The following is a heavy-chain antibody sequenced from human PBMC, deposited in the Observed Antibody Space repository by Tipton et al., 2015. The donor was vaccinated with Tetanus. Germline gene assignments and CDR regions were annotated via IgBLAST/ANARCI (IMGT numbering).Heavy chain of an antibody. V-gene: IGHV4-4*07. Sequence: LRLSCTVSGGSMISYYWSWIRQPAGKGLEWIGRIYTSGTTNYNPSLKSRVTMSLDTSKNQFSLKLNSVTAADTAVYYCARGIWFGPGPKFYFVSWGQGTLVAVSS. D-gene: IGHD3-10*01. CDR3: ARGIWFGPGPKFYFVS. J-gene: IGHJ4*02. CDR1: GGSMISYY. CDR2: IYTSGTT.